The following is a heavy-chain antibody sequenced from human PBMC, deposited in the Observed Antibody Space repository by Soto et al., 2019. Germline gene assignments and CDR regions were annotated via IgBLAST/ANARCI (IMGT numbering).Heavy chain of an antibody. V-gene: IGHV3-23*01. Sequence: GVLRLSCAASGFTFSSYALNWVRQAPEKGLEWVSSISGSGGSTYYTDSVKGRFTISRDNSKNTLYLQMNSLRAGDTAVYYCAFPDDSSGFDYWGQGTLVTGSS. J-gene: IGHJ4*02. CDR1: GFTFSSYA. D-gene: IGHD3-22*01. CDR2: ISGSGGST. CDR3: AFPDDSSGFDY.